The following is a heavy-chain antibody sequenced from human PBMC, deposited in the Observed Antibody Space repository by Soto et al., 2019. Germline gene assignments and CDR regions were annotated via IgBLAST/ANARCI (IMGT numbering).Heavy chain of an antibody. Sequence: QVQLVQSGAEVKKPGSSVKVSCKASGGTFSSYAISWVRQAPGQGLEWMGGIIPIFDTANYAQKFQGRATMTANDATSTAYMELSSLRSEATAVYYWARGGSYAFLAPDGFHYWGQGTLVTVSS. V-gene: IGHV1-69*12. CDR1: GGTFSSYA. CDR3: ARGGSYAFLAPDGFHY. CDR2: IIPIFDTA. J-gene: IGHJ4*02. D-gene: IGHD1-26*01.